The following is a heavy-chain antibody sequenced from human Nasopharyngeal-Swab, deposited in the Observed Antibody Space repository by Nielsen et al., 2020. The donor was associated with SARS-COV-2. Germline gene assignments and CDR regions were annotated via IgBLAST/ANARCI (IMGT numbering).Heavy chain of an antibody. CDR3: ASDSGYSSPDAFDI. V-gene: IGHV4-59*01. CDR1: GGSISSYY. J-gene: IGHJ3*02. CDR2: IYYSGST. D-gene: IGHD6-13*01. Sequence: SETLSLTCTVSGGSISSYYCSWIRQPPGKGLEWIGYIYYSGSTNYNPSLKSRVTISVDTSKNQFSLKLSSVIAADTAVYYCASDSGYSSPDAFDIWGQGTMVTVSS.